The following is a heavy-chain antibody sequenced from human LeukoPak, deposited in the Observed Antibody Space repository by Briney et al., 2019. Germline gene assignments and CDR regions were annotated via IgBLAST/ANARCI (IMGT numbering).Heavy chain of an antibody. V-gene: IGHV4-4*07. CDR1: GGSISSYY. Sequence: TSETLSLTCTVSGGSISSYYWSWIRQPAGKGLEWLGRIYTSGSTNYNPSLKSRVTMSVDTSKNQFSLKLSSVTAADTAVYYCARVGSTIFGVVITPDYYFDYWGQGTLVTVSS. CDR2: IYTSGST. J-gene: IGHJ4*02. D-gene: IGHD3-3*01. CDR3: ARVGSTIFGVVITPDYYFDY.